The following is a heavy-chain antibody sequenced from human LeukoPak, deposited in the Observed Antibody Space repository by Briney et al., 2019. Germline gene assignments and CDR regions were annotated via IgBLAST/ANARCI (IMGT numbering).Heavy chain of an antibody. CDR1: GYTFTSYS. V-gene: IGHV1-2*02. CDR2: INPSGGST. Sequence: ASVKVSCKASGYTFTSYSIHWVRQAPGQGLEWMGIINPSGGSTNYAQKFQGRVTMTRDTSISTAYKELSRLRSDDTAVYYCAGGGSGSKEWGQGTLVTVSS. J-gene: IGHJ4*02. D-gene: IGHD3-10*01. CDR3: AGGGSGSKE.